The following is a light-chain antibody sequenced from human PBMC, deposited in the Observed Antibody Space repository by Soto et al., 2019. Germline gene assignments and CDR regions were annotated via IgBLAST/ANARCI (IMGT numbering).Light chain of an antibody. V-gene: IGKV3-20*01. CDR2: GAS. CDR1: QGVRSD. CDR3: QQYGSSPIT. Sequence: EIAMTQSPDTLSVSPGDRATLSCRASQGVRSDLAWYQQKAGQSPRLLIYGASTRAAETPARFSGSGSETEFTLTISRLEPEDFAVYYCQQYGSSPITFGQGTRLEIK. J-gene: IGKJ5*01.